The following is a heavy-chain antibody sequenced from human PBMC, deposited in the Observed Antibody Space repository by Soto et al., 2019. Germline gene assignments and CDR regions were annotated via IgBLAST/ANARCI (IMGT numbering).Heavy chain of an antibody. CDR2: INPNGGGT. CDR1: GYRFNDYY. Sequence: QVQLVQSGTEVKKPGASVKVSCRTSGYRFNDYYIHWVRQAPGQGLEWMGWINPNGGGTHFPQKFQGGVTLTRDTSLRTAYMELTNLRSDDTAIYFCARNHSNSSSWAMDYWGQGTLVTVSS. CDR3: ARNHSNSSSWAMDY. V-gene: IGHV1-2*02. D-gene: IGHD6-13*01. J-gene: IGHJ4*02.